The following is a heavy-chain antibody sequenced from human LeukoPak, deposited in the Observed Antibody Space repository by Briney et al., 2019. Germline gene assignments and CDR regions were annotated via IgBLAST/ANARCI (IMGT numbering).Heavy chain of an antibody. CDR1: GFTFSSYD. V-gene: IGHV3-33*01. J-gene: IGHJ4*02. CDR2: IWYDGSNK. CDR3: ARDRVIFGVVNTYYFDY. D-gene: IGHD3-3*01. Sequence: GRSLRLSCAASGFTFSSYDMHWVRQAPGKGLEWVAVIWYDGSNKYYADSVKGRFTISRDNSKNTLYLQMNSLRAEDTAVYYCARDRVIFGVVNTYYFDYWGQGTLVTVSS.